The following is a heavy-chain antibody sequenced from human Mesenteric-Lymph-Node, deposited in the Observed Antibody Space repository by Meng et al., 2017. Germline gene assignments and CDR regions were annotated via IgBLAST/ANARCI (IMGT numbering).Heavy chain of an antibody. V-gene: IGHV4-38-2*02. CDR1: GYSISSGYY. J-gene: IGHJ6*02. CDR3: AREVVATIGDYDYYGMDV. D-gene: IGHD5-12*01. CDR2: INHSGST. Sequence: SETLSLTCTVSGYSISSGYYWGWIRQPPGKGLEWIGEINHSGSTNYNPSLKSRVTISVDTSKNQFSLKLSSVTAEDTAVYYCAREVVATIGDYDYYGMDVWGQGTTVTVAS.